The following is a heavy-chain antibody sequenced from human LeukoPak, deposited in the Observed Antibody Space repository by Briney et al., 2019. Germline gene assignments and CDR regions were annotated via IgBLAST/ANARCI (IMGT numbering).Heavy chain of an antibody. D-gene: IGHD1-26*01. J-gene: IGHJ1*01. CDR1: GFTFSSYG. CDR2: ISGSGGST. CDR3: AKGFGGSWPAEYFQH. V-gene: IGHV3-23*01. Sequence: AGGTLRLSCAASGFTFSSYGMSWVRQAPGEGLEWVSAISGSGGSTYYADSVKGRFTISRDNSKNTLYLQMNSLRAEDTAVYYCAKGFGGSWPAEYFQHWGQGTLVTVSS.